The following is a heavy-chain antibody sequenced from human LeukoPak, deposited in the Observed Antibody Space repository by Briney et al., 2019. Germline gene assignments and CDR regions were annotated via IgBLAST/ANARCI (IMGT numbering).Heavy chain of an antibody. CDR3: ARDYSRGDPDY. CDR1: GYTFTRYG. J-gene: IGHJ4*02. CDR2: ISAYNGNT. D-gene: IGHD6-19*01. Sequence: ASVKVSCKASGYTFTRYGISWVRQAPGQGLEWMGWISAYNGNTNYAQKLQGRVTMTTETSTSTAYMELRSLRSGDTAVYYCARDYSRGDPDYWGQGTLVTVSS. V-gene: IGHV1-18*01.